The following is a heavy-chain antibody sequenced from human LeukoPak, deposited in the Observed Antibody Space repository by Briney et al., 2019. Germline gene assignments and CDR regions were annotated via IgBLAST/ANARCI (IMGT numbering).Heavy chain of an antibody. CDR1: GFTVSSNY. CDR2: IYSGGRT. CDR3: TRESSSGYYLSY. V-gene: IGHV3-66*01. J-gene: IGHJ4*02. D-gene: IGHD3-22*01. Sequence: QAGGSLRLSCAASGFTVSSNYMSWVRQAPGKGPEWVSVIYSGGRTYYADSVKGRFTIPRDNSKNTVFLQMDSLRAEDTAVYYCTRESSSGYYLSYWGQGTLVTVSS.